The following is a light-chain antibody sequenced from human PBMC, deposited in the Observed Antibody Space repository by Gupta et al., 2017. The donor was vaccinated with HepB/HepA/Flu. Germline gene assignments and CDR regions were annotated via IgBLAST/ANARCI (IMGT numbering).Light chain of an antibody. J-gene: IGKJ1*01. CDR2: GAS. Sequence: EIVLTQSPGTLSLSPGERATLSCRASQSVSSSYLAWYQQKPGQAPRLLIYGASSRATGIPDRFSGSGSGTDFTLTISRLEPEDCAVLYCQQYRNSPKTVGQGTKVEIK. CDR1: QSVSSSY. V-gene: IGKV3-20*01. CDR3: QQYRNSPKT.